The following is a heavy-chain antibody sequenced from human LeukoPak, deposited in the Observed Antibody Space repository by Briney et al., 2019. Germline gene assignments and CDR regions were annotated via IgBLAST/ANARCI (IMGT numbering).Heavy chain of an antibody. V-gene: IGHV1-69*13. CDR1: GGTFSSYA. Sequence: SVKVSCKASGGTFSSYAISWVRQAPGQGLEWMGMIIPIFGTANYAQKFQGRVTITADESTSTAHMELSSLRSEDTAVYYCARHYYGSGSILYHGMDVWGKGTTVTVSS. D-gene: IGHD3-10*01. CDR3: ARHYYGSGSILYHGMDV. J-gene: IGHJ6*04. CDR2: IIPIFGTA.